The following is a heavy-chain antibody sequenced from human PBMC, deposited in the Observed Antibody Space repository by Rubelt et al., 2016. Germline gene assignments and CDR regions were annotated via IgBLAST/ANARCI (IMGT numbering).Heavy chain of an antibody. CDR1: GYTFTGYY. V-gene: IGHV1-2*02. J-gene: IGHJ4*02. CDR3: ARGNSGYDYGLDY. CDR2: LNPNSGGT. D-gene: IGHD5-12*01. Sequence: QVQLVQSGAEVKKPGASVKVSCTASGYTFTGYYMHWVRQAPGQGLEWMGWLNPNSGGTNYAQRAEGRVTMTRNTSISTAYMELSRLRSDDTAVYYCARGNSGYDYGLDYWGQGTLVTVSS.